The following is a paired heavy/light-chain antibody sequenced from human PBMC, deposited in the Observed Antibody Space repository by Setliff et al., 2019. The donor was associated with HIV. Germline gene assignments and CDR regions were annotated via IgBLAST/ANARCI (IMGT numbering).Heavy chain of an antibody. J-gene: IGHJ3*02. CDR2: ISSSSSYI. Sequence: EVQLVESGGGLVKPGGSLRLSCAASGFTFSSYSMNWVRQAPGKGLEWVSSISSSSSYIYYADSVKGRFTISRDNAKNSLYLQMNSLRAEDTAVYYCARERRRPVAMVRGVKPDAFDIWGQGTMVTVSS. CDR1: GFTFSSYS. CDR3: ARERRRPVAMVRGVKPDAFDI. D-gene: IGHD3-10*01. V-gene: IGHV3-21*01.
Light chain of an antibody. CDR1: QSISSW. Sequence: DIQMTQSPSTLSASVGDRVTITCRASQSISSWLAWYQQKPGKAPKLLIYKASSLESGVPSRFSGSGSGTEFTLTISSLQPDDFATYYCQQYNSYSPGTFGGGTKVEIK. CDR3: QQYNSYSPGT. V-gene: IGKV1-5*03. J-gene: IGKJ4*01. CDR2: KAS.